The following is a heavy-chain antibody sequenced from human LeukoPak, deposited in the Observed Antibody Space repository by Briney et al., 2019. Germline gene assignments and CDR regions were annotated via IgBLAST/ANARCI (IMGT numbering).Heavy chain of an antibody. J-gene: IGHJ6*02. V-gene: IGHV3-43*01. D-gene: IGHD6-13*01. Sequence: GSLRLSCAASGFTFDDYTMHWVRQAPGKGLEWVSLISWDGGSTYYADSVKGRFTIFRDNSKNSLYLQMNSLRTEDTALYYCAKDRVGYSSSWYGYYYYGMDVWGQGTTVTVSS. CDR3: AKDRVGYSSSWYGYYYYGMDV. CDR2: ISWDGGST. CDR1: GFTFDDYT.